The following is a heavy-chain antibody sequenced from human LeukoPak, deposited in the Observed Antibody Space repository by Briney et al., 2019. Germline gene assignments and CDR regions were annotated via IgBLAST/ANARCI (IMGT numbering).Heavy chain of an antibody. D-gene: IGHD1-26*01. CDR3: ARPGEVGSIRAFNI. J-gene: IGHJ3*02. CDR1: GYSFSSYW. CDR2: TYPSDSDT. Sequence: GESLKISCKASGYSFSSYWIGWVRQIPGKGLDWMGITYPSDSDTRYSPSFQGQVTISADKSIGTAYLQWSSLKASDTAIYYCARPGEVGSIRAFNIWGQGTMVTVSS. V-gene: IGHV5-51*01.